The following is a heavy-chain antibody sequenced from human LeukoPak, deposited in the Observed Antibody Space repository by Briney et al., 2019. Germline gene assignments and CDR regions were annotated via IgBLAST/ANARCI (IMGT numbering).Heavy chain of an antibody. J-gene: IGHJ5*02. CDR3: ARLVTMVRGVIFDWFDP. V-gene: IGHV5-51*01. Sequence: GESLKISCKGSGYSFTSYWIGWVRQMPGKGLEWMGIIYPGDSDTRYSPSFQGQVTISADKSISTAYLQWSSLKASDTAMYYCARLVTMVRGVIFDWFDPWGQGTLVTVSS. CDR1: GYSFTSYW. CDR2: IYPGDSDT. D-gene: IGHD3-10*01.